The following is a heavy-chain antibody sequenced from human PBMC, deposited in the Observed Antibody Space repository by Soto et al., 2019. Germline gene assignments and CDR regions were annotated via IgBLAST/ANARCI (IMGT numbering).Heavy chain of an antibody. CDR2: IYYSGST. J-gene: IGHJ3*02. Sequence: PSETLSLTCTVSGGSISSYYWSWIRQPPGKGLEWIGYIYYSGSTYYNPSLKSRVTISVDTSKNQFSLKLSSVTAADTAVHYCARLVLCAFDIWGKGTMVTVSS. V-gene: IGHV4-59*08. CDR1: GGSISSYY. D-gene: IGHD6-6*01. CDR3: ARLVLCAFDI.